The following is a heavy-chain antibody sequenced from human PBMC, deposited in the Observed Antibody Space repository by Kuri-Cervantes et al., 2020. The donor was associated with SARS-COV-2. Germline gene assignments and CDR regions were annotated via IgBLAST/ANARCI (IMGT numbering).Heavy chain of an antibody. Sequence: GGSLRLSCKGSGYSFTSYWIGWVRQMPGKGLEWMGIIYPGDSDTRYSPSFQGQVTISADKSISTAYLQWSSLKASDTAMYYCARLNSSWYPHYFDYWGQGTLVTDSS. CDR3: ARLNSSWYPHYFDY. D-gene: IGHD6-13*01. CDR2: IYPGDSDT. CDR1: GYSFTSYW. J-gene: IGHJ4*02. V-gene: IGHV5-51*01.